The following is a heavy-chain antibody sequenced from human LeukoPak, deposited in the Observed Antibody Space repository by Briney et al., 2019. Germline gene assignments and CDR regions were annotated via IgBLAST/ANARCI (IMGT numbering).Heavy chain of an antibody. CDR2: IWYDGSNK. J-gene: IGHJ4*02. CDR1: GFTLSSYG. CDR3: AKASLEWLLSSSFDY. V-gene: IGHV3-33*06. Sequence: GGSLRLSCAASGFTLSSYGMHWVRQAPGKGLEGVAVIWYDGSNKYYADSVKGRFTISRDNYKNTLYLQMNSLRAEDTAVYYCAKASLEWLLSSSFDYWGQGTLVTVSS. D-gene: IGHD3-3*01.